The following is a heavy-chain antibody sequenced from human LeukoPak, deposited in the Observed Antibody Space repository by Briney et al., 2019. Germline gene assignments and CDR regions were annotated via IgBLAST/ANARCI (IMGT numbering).Heavy chain of an antibody. CDR1: GFTFSSYW. V-gene: IGHV3-74*01. CDR3: ASLGPPYFGYYGMDV. D-gene: IGHD2/OR15-2a*01. Sequence: PGGSLRLSCAASGFTFSSYWMHWVRQAPGKGLVWVSRINSDGSSTNYADSVKGRFTISRDNAKNTLYLQMNSLRAEDTAVYYCASLGPPYFGYYGMDVWGQGTTVTVS. J-gene: IGHJ6*02. CDR2: INSDGSST.